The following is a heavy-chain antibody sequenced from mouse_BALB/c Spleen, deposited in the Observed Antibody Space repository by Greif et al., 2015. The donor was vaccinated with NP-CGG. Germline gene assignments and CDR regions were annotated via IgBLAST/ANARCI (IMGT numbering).Heavy chain of an antibody. D-gene: IGHD1-1*01. CDR3: ARGGLTTVVESYAMDY. CDR1: GYAFSSSW. V-gene: IGHV1-82*01. Sequence: QVQLQQSGPELVKPGASVKISCKASGYAFSSSWMNWVKQRPGQGLEWIGRIYPGDGDTNYNGKFKGKATLTADKSSSTAYMQLSSLTSVDSAVYFCARGGLTTVVESYAMDYWGQGTSVTVSS. CDR2: IYPGDGDT. J-gene: IGHJ4*01.